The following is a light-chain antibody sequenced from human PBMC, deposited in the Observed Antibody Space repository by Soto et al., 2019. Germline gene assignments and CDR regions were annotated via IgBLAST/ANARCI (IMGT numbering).Light chain of an antibody. CDR2: GAS. CDR1: QSVRSNY. Sequence: EIVLTQSPGTLSLSPGERATLSCRASQSVRSNYLAWYQQKPGQAPRLLIYGASSRATGIPDRFRGSGSGTDFTLTISRLEPEDFAVYYCQEYGSSPTWTFGQGTKVEIK. CDR3: QEYGSSPTWT. J-gene: IGKJ1*01. V-gene: IGKV3-20*01.